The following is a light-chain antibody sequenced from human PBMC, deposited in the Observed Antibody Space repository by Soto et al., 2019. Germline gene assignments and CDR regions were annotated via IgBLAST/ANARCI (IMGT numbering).Light chain of an antibody. CDR2: DAS. CDR1: QSVASSH. J-gene: IGKJ3*01. V-gene: IGKV3-20*01. CDR3: PQYDSATFT. Sequence: EIVVTQYPGTLSLSPGESATLACRASQSVASSHLDWYRQKPGQTPRLLLYDASSRATCSPDRISGSGSGTEFTLTSSRLEPAAFAVYSCPQYDSATFTFGHGTNVEIK.